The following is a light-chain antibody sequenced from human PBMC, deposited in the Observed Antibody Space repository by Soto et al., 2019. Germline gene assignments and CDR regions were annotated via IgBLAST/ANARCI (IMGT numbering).Light chain of an antibody. CDR1: RSLSSD. V-gene: IGKV3-15*01. CDR3: QQYHNWPPIT. J-gene: IGKJ3*01. CDR2: GAS. Sequence: DIVMTQSPATLSVSPGESATLSCRASRSLSSDLAWYQHKPGQPPRLLIYGASTRATDVPARFSGGGSGTEFTLTISNVQSEDLAIYYCQQYHNWPPITFGPGTKVHIK.